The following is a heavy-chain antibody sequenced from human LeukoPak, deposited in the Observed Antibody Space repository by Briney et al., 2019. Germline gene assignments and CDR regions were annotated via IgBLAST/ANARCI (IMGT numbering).Heavy chain of an antibody. D-gene: IGHD6-19*01. CDR2: ISSDGSNN. J-gene: IGHJ4*02. Sequence: GGSLRLSCAASGFTISSYGFHWVRQAPGKGLEWVALISSDGSNNYYSDSVKGRFTISRDNSKNTLYLQVNSLRAEDTAVYYCARDRYRSGWYGDFDCWGQGTLVTVSS. CDR1: GFTISSYG. V-gene: IGHV3-30*19. CDR3: ARDRYRSGWYGDFDC.